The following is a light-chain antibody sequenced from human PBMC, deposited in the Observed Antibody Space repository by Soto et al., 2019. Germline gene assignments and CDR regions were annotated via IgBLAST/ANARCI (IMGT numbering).Light chain of an antibody. CDR3: QQYNNWLQWYT. V-gene: IGKV3-15*01. Sequence: EIVMTQSPATLSVSPGERATLSCRAGQSISSNLAWYQQKPGQAPRLLIYGASTRATGIPARFSGSGSGTEFTLTISSLQSEDFAVYYCQQYNNWLQWYTFGQGTKLLIK. CDR1: QSISSN. CDR2: GAS. J-gene: IGKJ2*01.